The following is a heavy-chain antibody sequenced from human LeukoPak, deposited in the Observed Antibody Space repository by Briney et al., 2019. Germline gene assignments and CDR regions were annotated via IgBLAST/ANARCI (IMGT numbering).Heavy chain of an antibody. J-gene: IGHJ4*02. Sequence: ASVKVSCKASGYTFTGYYMHWVRQAPGQGLEWMGWINPNSGGTNYVQKFQGRVTMTRDTSISTAYMELSRLRSDDTAVYYCARLGYCSSTSCYGGLDYWGQGTLVTVSS. CDR1: GYTFTGYY. V-gene: IGHV1-2*02. CDR3: ARLGYCSSTSCYGGLDY. D-gene: IGHD2-2*01. CDR2: INPNSGGT.